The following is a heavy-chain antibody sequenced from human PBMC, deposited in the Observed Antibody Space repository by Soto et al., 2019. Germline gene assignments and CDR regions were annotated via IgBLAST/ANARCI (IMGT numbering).Heavy chain of an antibody. D-gene: IGHD3-22*01. Sequence: GGSPRLSCAASGFTFRNYAMNWVRQAPGKGLEWVSGISVSGGSTYYADSVKGRFTVSRDNSKSTVFLQMNSLRAEDAAVYFCAKGMYYYDSSGYRLFDYWGQGTLVTVSS. CDR3: AKGMYYYDSSGYRLFDY. CDR1: GFTFRNYA. V-gene: IGHV3-23*01. J-gene: IGHJ4*02. CDR2: ISVSGGST.